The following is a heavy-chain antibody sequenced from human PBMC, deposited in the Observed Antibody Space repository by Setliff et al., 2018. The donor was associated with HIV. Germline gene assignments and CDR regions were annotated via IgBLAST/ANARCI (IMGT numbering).Heavy chain of an antibody. CDR3: ARVINYYDSSPFDY. Sequence: SETLSLTCAVSGYSISSGYYWGWIRQPPGKGLEWIGSIYHSGSTYYNPSLKSRVTISVDTSKNQFSLKLSSVTAADTAVYYCARVINYYDSSPFDYWGQGTLVTVSS. CDR1: GYSISSGYY. D-gene: IGHD3-22*01. CDR2: IYHSGST. V-gene: IGHV4-38-2*01. J-gene: IGHJ4*02.